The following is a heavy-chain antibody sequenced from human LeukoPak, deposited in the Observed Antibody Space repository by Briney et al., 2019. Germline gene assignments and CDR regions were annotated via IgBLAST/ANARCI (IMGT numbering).Heavy chain of an antibody. Sequence: GGSLRPSYAAAGFTFSSYWMSWVRQAAGKGLEWVANIKQDGSEKYYVDSVKGRFTISRDNAKNSLYLQMNSLRAEDTAVYYCARDHAFDIWGQGTMVTVSS. J-gene: IGHJ3*02. CDR1: GFTFSSYW. CDR2: IKQDGSEK. V-gene: IGHV3-7*04. CDR3: ARDHAFDI.